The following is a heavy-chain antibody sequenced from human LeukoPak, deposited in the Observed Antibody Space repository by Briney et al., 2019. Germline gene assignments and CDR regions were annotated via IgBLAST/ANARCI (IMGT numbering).Heavy chain of an antibody. CDR3: ARGNIVVVPAATTFDY. V-gene: IGHV4-59*01. Sequence: PSETLSLTCTVSGGSISSYYWSWIRQPPGKGLEWIGYIYYSGSTNYNPSLKSRVTISVDTSKNQFSLKLSSVTAADTAVYYCARGNIVVVPAATTFDYWGQGTLVTVSS. J-gene: IGHJ4*02. D-gene: IGHD2-2*01. CDR1: GGSISSYY. CDR2: IYYSGST.